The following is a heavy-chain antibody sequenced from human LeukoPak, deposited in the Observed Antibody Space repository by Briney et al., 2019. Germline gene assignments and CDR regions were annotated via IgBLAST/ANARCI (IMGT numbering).Heavy chain of an antibody. D-gene: IGHD3-10*01. CDR3: ARATGSGRYDAFYI. V-gene: IGHV1-18*01. CDR2: ISGYNGNT. J-gene: IGHJ3*02. CDR1: GYTFTNYA. Sequence: ASVKDSCKASGYTFTNYAISWVRQAPGQGLEWMGWISGYNGNTNYAQKLQGRVIMTTDTSTSTAYMELRSLRSDDTAVYYSARATGSGRYDAFYIWGQGTMVTVSS.